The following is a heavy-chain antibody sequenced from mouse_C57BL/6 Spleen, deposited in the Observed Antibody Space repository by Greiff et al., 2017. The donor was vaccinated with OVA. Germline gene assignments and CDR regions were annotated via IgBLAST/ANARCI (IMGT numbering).Heavy chain of an antibody. CDR2: ISGGGGNT. V-gene: IGHV5-9*01. J-gene: IGHJ2*01. CDR3: ASHPDGWYFDY. Sequence: EVKLMESGGGLVKPGGSLKLSCAASGFTFSSYTMSWVRQTPEKRLEWVATISGGGGNTYYPDSVKGRFTISRDNAKNTLYLQMSSLRSEDTALYYCASHPDGWYFDYWGQGTTLTVSS. CDR1: GFTFSSYT. D-gene: IGHD2-3*01.